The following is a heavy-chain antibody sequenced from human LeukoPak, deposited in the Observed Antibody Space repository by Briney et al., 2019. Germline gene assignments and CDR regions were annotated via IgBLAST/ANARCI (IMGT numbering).Heavy chain of an antibody. CDR2: ITSDGSGI. J-gene: IGHJ4*02. CDR3: ASGRLVGAPDY. CDR1: GFTFSSYW. V-gene: IGHV3-74*01. D-gene: IGHD1-26*01. Sequence: GGSLRLSCAASGFTFSSYWMHWVRQPPGKGLEWVSRITSDGSGIGYADSVKGRFSTSRDNAKNTLYLQMNSLRAEDTAVYYCASGRLVGAPDYWGQGTLVTVPS.